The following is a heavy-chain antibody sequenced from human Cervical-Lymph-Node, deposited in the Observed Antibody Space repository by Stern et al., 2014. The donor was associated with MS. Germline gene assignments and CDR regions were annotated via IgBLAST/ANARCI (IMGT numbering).Heavy chain of an antibody. J-gene: IGHJ4*02. CDR3: ARASYDVLTDYYMGLINY. V-gene: IGHV4-4*02. Sequence: VQLEESGPGLVKPSGTLSLTCAVSGGSISSSHWRTWVRQAPGKGLEWIGEIYHRGNTNYHPSLKSRVIISVDKSKNQFSLQLSSVTAADTAVYYCARASYDVLTDYYMGLINYWGQGTLVTVSP. D-gene: IGHD3-9*01. CDR2: IYHRGNT. CDR1: GGSISSSHW.